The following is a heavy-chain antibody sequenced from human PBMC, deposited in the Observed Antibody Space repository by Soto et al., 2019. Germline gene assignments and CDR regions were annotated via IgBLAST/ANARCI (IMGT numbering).Heavy chain of an antibody. CDR1: GYTFTSYG. J-gene: IGHJ6*02. Sequence: ASVKVSCKASGYTFTSYGISWVRQAPGQGLEWMGWISAYNGNTNYAQKLQGRVTMTTDTSTSTAYMELRSLRSDDTAVYYCARDLXIAATMRRTYYYYGMDVWGQGTTVTVSS. D-gene: IGHD6-25*01. CDR3: ARDLXIAATMRRTYYYYGMDV. V-gene: IGHV1-18*04. CDR2: ISAYNGNT.